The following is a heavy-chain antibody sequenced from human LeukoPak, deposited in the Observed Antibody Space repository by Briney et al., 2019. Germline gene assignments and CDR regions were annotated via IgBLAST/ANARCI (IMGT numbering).Heavy chain of an antibody. Sequence: SETLSLTCTVSGGSISSGGYYWSWIRQPPGKGLEWIGYIYYSGSTTYNPSLKSRVTISVDTSKNQFSLKLSSVTAADTAVYYCARDYWNYFDYWGQGTLVTVSS. CDR2: IYYSGST. J-gene: IGHJ4*02. CDR3: ARDYWNYFDY. V-gene: IGHV4-61*08. D-gene: IGHD2-15*01. CDR1: GGSISSGGYY.